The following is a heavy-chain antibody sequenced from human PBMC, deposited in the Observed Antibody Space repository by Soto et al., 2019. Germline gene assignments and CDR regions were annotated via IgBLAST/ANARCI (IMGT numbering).Heavy chain of an antibody. CDR1: GFTFSSYG. CDR2: ISYDGSNK. V-gene: IGHV3-30*18. D-gene: IGHD6-13*01. J-gene: IGHJ4*02. CDR3: AKPFYEMEGATLSSSWYSDY. Sequence: GGSLRLSCAASGFTFSSYGMHWVRQAPGKGLEWVAVISYDGSNKYYADSVKGRFTISRDNSKNTLYLQMNSLRAEDTAVYYCAKPFYEMEGATLSSSWYSDYWGQGTLVTVSS.